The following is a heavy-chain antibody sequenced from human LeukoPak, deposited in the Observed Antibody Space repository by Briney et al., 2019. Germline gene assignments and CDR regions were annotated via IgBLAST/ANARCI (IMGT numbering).Heavy chain of an antibody. CDR2: IYHTGST. D-gene: IGHD3-10*01. V-gene: IGHV4-38-2*01. J-gene: IGHJ4*02. CDR3: ARAGWIITSGIDY. CDR1: GYYISRGYY. Sequence: ASETLSLTCGVSGYYISRGYYWAWIRQPPGKGLEWIGTIYHTGSTYYPPSIGSGVTISVDTSKNEFPLNLNSVTAADTAVYYCARAGWIITSGIDYWGQGALVTVSS.